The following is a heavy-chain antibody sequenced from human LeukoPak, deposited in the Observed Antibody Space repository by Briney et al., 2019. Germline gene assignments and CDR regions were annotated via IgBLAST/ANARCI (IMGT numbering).Heavy chain of an antibody. Sequence: GASVKVSCKASGYTFASYGISWVRQAPGPGREWMGWIGGYNGNTNSAQKLQGRGSMTTDTSTSTAYMELGSLSSDDTAVYYCARDRSPDFWSGDYRDAFDIWGQGTMVTVSS. CDR2: IGGYNGNT. D-gene: IGHD3-3*01. V-gene: IGHV1-18*01. CDR1: GYTFASYG. CDR3: ARDRSPDFWSGDYRDAFDI. J-gene: IGHJ3*02.